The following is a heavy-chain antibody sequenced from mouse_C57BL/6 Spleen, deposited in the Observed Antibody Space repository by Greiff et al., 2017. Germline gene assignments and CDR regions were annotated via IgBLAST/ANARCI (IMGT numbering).Heavy chain of an antibody. D-gene: IGHD1-1*01. CDR3: ARDGNSLFAY. V-gene: IGHV5-17*01. CDR2: ISSGSSTI. CDR1: GFTFSDYG. J-gene: IGHJ3*01. Sequence: EVKVVESGGGLVKPGGSLKLSCAASGFTFSDYGMHWVRQAPEKGLEWVAYISSGSSTIYYADTVKGRFTISRDNAKNTLYLQMTRVRSEDTAMYYCARDGNSLFAYWGKGTLVTVSA.